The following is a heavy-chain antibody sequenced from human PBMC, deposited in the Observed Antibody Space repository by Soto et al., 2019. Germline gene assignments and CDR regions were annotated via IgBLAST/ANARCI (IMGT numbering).Heavy chain of an antibody. CDR2: IYYSGST. J-gene: IGHJ5*02. V-gene: IGHV4-39*01. CDR3: AGARRFGSGSYYPKWVNWFDP. D-gene: IGHD3-10*01. CDR1: GGSISSSSYY. Sequence: SETLSLTCTVSGGSISSSSYYWGWIRQPPGRGLEWIGSIYYSGSTYYNPSLKSRVTISVDTSKNQFSLKLSSVTAADTAVYYCAGARRFGSGSYYPKWVNWFDPWGQGTLVTVSS.